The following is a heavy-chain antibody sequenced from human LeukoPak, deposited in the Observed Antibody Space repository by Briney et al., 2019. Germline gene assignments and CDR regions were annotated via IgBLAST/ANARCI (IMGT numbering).Heavy chain of an antibody. V-gene: IGHV1-8*03. CDR1: GYTFTRYD. J-gene: IGHJ3*02. CDR2: MNPNSGNT. CDR3: ARPPNGGGSYEDAFDI. D-gene: IGHD1-26*01. Sequence: ASVKVSCKASGYTFTRYDINWVRQATGQGLEWMGWMNPNSGNTGYAQKFQGRVTITRNTSISTAYMELSSLRSEDTAVYYCARPPNGGGSYEDAFDIWGQGTMVTVSS.